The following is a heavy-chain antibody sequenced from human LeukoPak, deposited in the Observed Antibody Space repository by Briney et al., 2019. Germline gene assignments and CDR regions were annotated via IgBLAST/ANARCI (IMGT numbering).Heavy chain of an antibody. CDR2: IYYSGST. D-gene: IGHD3-3*01. Sequence: SETLSLTCTVSGGSISSGGYYWSWIRQHPGKGLEWIGYIYYSGSTYYNPSLKSRVTISVDTSKNQFSLKLSSVTAADTAVYYCARNFRDDFWSGPNLWFDPWGQGTLVTVSS. J-gene: IGHJ5*02. V-gene: IGHV4-31*03. CDR1: GGSISSGGYY. CDR3: ARNFRDDFWSGPNLWFDP.